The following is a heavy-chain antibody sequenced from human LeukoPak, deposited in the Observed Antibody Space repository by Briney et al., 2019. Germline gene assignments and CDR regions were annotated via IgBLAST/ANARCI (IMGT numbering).Heavy chain of an antibody. CDR1: GFTFSSYS. D-gene: IGHD3-16*01. V-gene: IGHV3-21*01. Sequence: GGSLRLSCAASGFTFSSYSMNWVRQAPGKGLGWVSSINSDSSLMYYAESVKGRFTISRDNARNSLYLQMSSLRVEDTAVYYCIRDLFDDYSLDYWGQGALVTVSS. J-gene: IGHJ4*02. CDR3: IRDLFDDYSLDY. CDR2: INSDSSLM.